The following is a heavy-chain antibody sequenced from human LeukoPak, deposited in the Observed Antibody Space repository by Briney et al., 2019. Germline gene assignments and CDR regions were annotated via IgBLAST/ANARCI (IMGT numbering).Heavy chain of an antibody. CDR3: ARGLEAFDI. V-gene: IGHV4-34*01. J-gene: IGHJ3*02. CDR2: INHSGST. Sequence: SSETLSLTCAVYGGSFSGYYWSWIRQPPGKGLEWIGEINHSGSTNYNPSLKSRVTISVDTSKNQFSLKLSSVTAADTAVYYCARGLEAFDIWGQGTMVTVSS. CDR1: GGSFSGYY.